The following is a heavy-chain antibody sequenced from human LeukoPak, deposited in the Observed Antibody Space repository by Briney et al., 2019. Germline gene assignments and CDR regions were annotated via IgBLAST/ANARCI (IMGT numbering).Heavy chain of an antibody. CDR1: GFTFSPYS. CDR3: ATLSGSSSLP. V-gene: IGHV3-21*04. D-gene: IGHD6-13*01. Sequence: GGSLRLSCAASGFTFSPYSMNWVRQAPGKGLEWVSSISGGSSFIYYADSVKGRFTISRDNAKNSLYLQMNSLRAEDTAIYYCATLSGSSSLPWGQGTLVTVSS. CDR2: ISGGSSFI. J-gene: IGHJ5*02.